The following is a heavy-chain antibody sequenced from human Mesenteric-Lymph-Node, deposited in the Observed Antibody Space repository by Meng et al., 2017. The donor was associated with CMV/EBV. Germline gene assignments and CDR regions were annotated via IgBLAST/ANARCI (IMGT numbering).Heavy chain of an antibody. D-gene: IGHD2-21*02. CDR3: ATSVTAWAFDF. CDR1: GFTFSNYW. J-gene: IGHJ3*01. Sequence: GESLKISCAASGFTFSNYWMNWVRQAPGKGLEWLARIKQDGSEKHYVDSVKGRFSISRDNAKNSLYLEMNSLRADDTAVYYCATSVTAWAFDFWGQGTMVTVSS. V-gene: IGHV3-7*01. CDR2: IKQDGSEK.